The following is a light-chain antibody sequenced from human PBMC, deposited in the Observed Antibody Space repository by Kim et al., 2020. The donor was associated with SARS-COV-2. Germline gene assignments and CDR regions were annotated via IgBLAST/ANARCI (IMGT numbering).Light chain of an antibody. V-gene: IGLV3-1*01. CDR1: KLGNKY. Sequence: SYELTQPPSVSVSPGQPASITCSGDKLGNKYACWYQQKPGQSPLLVMYQDDKRPSGVPERFSGFNSGNTATLTISGTQAMVEADYYCQAWDNNAAVFGGG. CDR2: QDD. CDR3: QAWDNNAAV. J-gene: IGLJ3*02.